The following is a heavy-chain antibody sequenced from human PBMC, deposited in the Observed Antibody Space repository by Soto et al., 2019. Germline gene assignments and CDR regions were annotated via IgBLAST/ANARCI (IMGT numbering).Heavy chain of an antibody. CDR2: IRYSGST. D-gene: IGHD3-22*01. CDR3: ASSGQRVHYDSSRALDI. V-gene: IGHV4-59*11. CDR1: GGSINNHY. J-gene: IGHJ3*02. Sequence: PSETLSLTCTVSGGSINNHYWSWIRQPPGKGLEWIGFIRYSGSTNYNPSLKSRVTITVDTSKSQFYLKLSSVTAADTAVYYCASSGQRVHYDSSRALDIWGQGAMVTVSS.